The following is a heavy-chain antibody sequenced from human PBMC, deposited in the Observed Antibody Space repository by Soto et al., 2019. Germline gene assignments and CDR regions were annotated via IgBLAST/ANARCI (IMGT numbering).Heavy chain of an antibody. V-gene: IGHV3-74*01. CDR3: ARGYSDTSGGSYYSPFDF. D-gene: IGHD2-15*01. Sequence: EVQMVESGGGLVQPGGSLRLSCAASGFAFSTYWMLWVRQDPEKGLVWVSRINSDGSFTSYADSVKGRFTISRDNAQNTLYLQMNSLRAEDTAVYYCARGYSDTSGGSYYSPFDFWGQGTLVTVSS. J-gene: IGHJ4*02. CDR1: GFAFSTYW. CDR2: INSDGSFT.